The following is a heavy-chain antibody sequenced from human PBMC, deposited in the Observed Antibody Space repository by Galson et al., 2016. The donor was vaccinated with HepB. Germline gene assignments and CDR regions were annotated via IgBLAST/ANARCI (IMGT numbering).Heavy chain of an antibody. CDR1: GFTFSYYY. Sequence: SLRLSCAASGFTFSYYYMSWIRQAPGKGLEWVSYISGDGRTINYADSVKGRFTISRDNAKNSLYLQMNSLRAEDTAVYYCAREPVRLDDLLTGPPKNPDYWGQGPLVTVSS. V-gene: IGHV3-11*04. J-gene: IGHJ4*02. D-gene: IGHD3-9*01. CDR3: AREPVRLDDLLTGPPKNPDY. CDR2: ISGDGRTI.